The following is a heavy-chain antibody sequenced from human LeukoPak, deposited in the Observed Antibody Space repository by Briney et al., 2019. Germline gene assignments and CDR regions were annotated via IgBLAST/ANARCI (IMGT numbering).Heavy chain of an antibody. CDR3: AKGSYYDFWSGYYYFDY. D-gene: IGHD3-3*01. V-gene: IGHV3-9*01. Sequence: GRSLRLSCAASGFTFDNYAIHWVRQAPGKGLEWVSGISWNSGSIGHADSVKGRFTISRDNAKNSLYLQMNSLRAEDTAVYYCAKGSYYDFWSGYYYFDYWGQGTLVTVSS. CDR1: GFTFDNYA. CDR2: ISWNSGSI. J-gene: IGHJ4*02.